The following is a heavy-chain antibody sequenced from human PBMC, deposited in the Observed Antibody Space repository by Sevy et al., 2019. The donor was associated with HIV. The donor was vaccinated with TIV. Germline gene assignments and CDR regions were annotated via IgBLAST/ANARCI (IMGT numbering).Heavy chain of an antibody. D-gene: IGHD2-8*01. V-gene: IGHV3-23*01. CDR3: ARAGCTKPHDY. Sequence: GGSLRLSCAASGFTFNKYSMSWVRQPPGKGLEWVSTLSFGCGEINYADSVKGRFTISRDNSKSSVYLQMNNLRPEDTAVYYCARAGCTKPHDYWGQGTLVTVSS. J-gene: IGHJ4*02. CDR1: GFTFNKYS. CDR2: LSFGCGEI.